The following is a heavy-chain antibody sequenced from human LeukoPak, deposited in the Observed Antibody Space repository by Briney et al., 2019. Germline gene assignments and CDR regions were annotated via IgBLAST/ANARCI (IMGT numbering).Heavy chain of an antibody. CDR3: ATDALRAPSREMNWFDP. D-gene: IGHD3-16*01. CDR1: GYTLTELS. Sequence: APVKVSCKVSGYTLTELSMHWVRQAPGKGLEWMGGFDPEDGETIYAQKFQGRVTMTEDTSTDTAYMELSSLRSEDTAVYYCATDALRAPSREMNWFDPWGQGTLVTVSS. CDR2: FDPEDGET. V-gene: IGHV1-24*01. J-gene: IGHJ5*02.